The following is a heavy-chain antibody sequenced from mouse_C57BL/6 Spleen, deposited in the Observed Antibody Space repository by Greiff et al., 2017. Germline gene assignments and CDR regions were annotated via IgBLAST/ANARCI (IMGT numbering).Heavy chain of an antibody. CDR3: ASFITTVVGAMDY. CDR1: GYSITSGYY. V-gene: IGHV3-6*01. Sequence: EVKLQESGPGLVKPSPSLSLTCSVTGYSITSGYYWNWIRQFPGNKLEWLGYISYDGSNNYNPSLKNRISITRDTSKNQFFLKLNSVTTEDTATDYCASFITTVVGAMDYWGQGASVTVST. D-gene: IGHD1-1*01. J-gene: IGHJ4*01. CDR2: ISYDGSN.